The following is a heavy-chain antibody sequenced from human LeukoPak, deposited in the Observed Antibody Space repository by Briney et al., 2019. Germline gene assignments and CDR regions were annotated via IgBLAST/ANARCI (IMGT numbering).Heavy chain of an antibody. Sequence: PGGSLRLSCAASGFTFSSYGMHWVRQAPGKGLEWVAFIRYDGSNKYYADSVKGRFTISRDNSKNTLYLQMNSLRAEDTAVYYCAKDLSGWEHGQVFDYWGQGTLVTVSS. V-gene: IGHV3-30*02. CDR2: IRYDGSNK. CDR3: AKDLSGWEHGQVFDY. D-gene: IGHD1-26*01. J-gene: IGHJ4*02. CDR1: GFTFSSYG.